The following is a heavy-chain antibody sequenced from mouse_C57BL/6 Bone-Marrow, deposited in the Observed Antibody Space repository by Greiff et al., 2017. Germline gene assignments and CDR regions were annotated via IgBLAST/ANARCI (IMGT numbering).Heavy chain of an antibody. CDR1: GYTFTDYY. Sequence: VQLQESGPELVKPGASVKISCKASGYTFTDYYINWVKQRPGQGLEWIGWIYPGSGNTKYNEKFKGKATLTVDTTSSTAYMQPSSLTSEDSAVDSCAREGRTVGNYFDYWGQGTTLTVSS. CDR3: AREGRTVGNYFDY. V-gene: IGHV1-84*01. D-gene: IGHD1-1*01. CDR2: IYPGSGNT. J-gene: IGHJ2*01.